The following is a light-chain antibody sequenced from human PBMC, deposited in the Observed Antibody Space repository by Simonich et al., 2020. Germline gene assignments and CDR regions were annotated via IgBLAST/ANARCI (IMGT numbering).Light chain of an antibody. CDR2: EDS. CDR1: ELPKKY. V-gene: IGLV3-10*01. CDR3: YSTDSSGNHRV. Sequence: SYELTQPPSVSVSPGQTARITCSGDELPKKYAYWYQQKSGQAPVPVIYEDSKRPSGIPERFSGSSSGKMATLTISGAQVEDEADYYCYSTDSSGNHRVFGGGTKLTVL. J-gene: IGLJ3*02.